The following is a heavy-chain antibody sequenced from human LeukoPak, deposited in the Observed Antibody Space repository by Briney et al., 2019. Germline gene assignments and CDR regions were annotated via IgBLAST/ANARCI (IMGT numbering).Heavy chain of an antibody. CDR3: ARSERVKGTFDF. D-gene: IGHD1-1*01. V-gene: IGHV1-2*02. Sequence: ASVKVSCKTSGYIFTGFYIHWVRQAPGQGLEWMGWMNPNSGGTNHTQKFLGRVTMTRDTSITTAYMELRRLRSDDTAVYYCARSERVKGTFDFWGQGTLVTVSS. CDR1: GYIFTGFY. J-gene: IGHJ4*02. CDR2: MNPNSGGT.